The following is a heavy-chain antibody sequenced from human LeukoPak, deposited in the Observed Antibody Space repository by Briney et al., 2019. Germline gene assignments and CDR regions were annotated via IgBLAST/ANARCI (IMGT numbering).Heavy chain of an antibody. D-gene: IGHD3-22*01. V-gene: IGHV1-2*02. CDR1: GYTFTGYY. J-gene: IGHJ4*02. CDR2: INPNSGGA. Sequence: ASVKVSCKASGYTFTGYYMHWVRQAPGQGLEWMGWINPNSGGANYAQKFQGRVTMTRDTSISTAYMELSRLRSDDTAVYYCARGPGYYDSSGSADYWGQGTLVTVSS. CDR3: ARGPGYYDSSGSADY.